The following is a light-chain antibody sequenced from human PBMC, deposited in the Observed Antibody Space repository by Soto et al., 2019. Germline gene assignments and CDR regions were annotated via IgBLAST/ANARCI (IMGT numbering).Light chain of an antibody. CDR3: QQYGSSLFT. CDR2: GAS. Sequence: EIVLTQSPGTLSLSPGERATLSCRASQSVSSSYLAWYQQKPGQAPRLLIYGASSRATGIPDRFSGSGSGTDFTLSISRLEPEDFAVYYCQQYGSSLFTFGPVIKVDIK. CDR1: QSVSSSY. V-gene: IGKV3-20*01. J-gene: IGKJ3*01.